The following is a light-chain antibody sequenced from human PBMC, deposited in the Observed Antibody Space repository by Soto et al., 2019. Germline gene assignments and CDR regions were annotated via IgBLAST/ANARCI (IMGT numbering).Light chain of an antibody. CDR2: AAS. CDR3: QQSFSTPPWA. Sequence: DIQMTQSPSSLSASVGDRVTITCRASQSISNFLNWYQQKPGKAPNLLIYAASSLQSGVPSRLRGSGSGRAFTLTISSLQPEDFATYYCQQSFSTPPWAFGQGTKVEIK. V-gene: IGKV1-39*01. J-gene: IGKJ1*01. CDR1: QSISNF.